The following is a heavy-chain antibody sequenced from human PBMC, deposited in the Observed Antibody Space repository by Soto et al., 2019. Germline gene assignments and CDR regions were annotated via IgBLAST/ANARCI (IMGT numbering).Heavy chain of an antibody. CDR2: IYPCDSDT. J-gene: IGHJ5*02. CDR1: GNSLNNW. D-gene: IGHD3-22*01. V-gene: IGHV5-51*07. Sequence: PGESLKISCKGLGNSLNNWIGWVHQMPGKGLEWVGIIYPCDSDTRYSPSFLGRFTVCRDIAQNSFYLQMNSLRAEYTAVYYCARSLVIGAPDTWGQGTLVTVSS. CDR3: ARSLVIGAPDT.